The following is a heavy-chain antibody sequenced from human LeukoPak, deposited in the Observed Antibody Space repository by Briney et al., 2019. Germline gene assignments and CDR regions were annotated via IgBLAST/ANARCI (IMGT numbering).Heavy chain of an antibody. CDR3: ARMNLGVDAFDI. Sequence: SETLSLTCTVSGGSLSSYYWSWIRQPPGKGLEWIGYIYYSGSTNYNPSLKSRVTISVDTSKNQFSLKLSSVTAADTAVYYCARMNLGVDAFDIWGQGTMVTVSS. D-gene: IGHD3-10*01. CDR2: IYYSGST. J-gene: IGHJ3*02. V-gene: IGHV4-59*01. CDR1: GGSLSSYY.